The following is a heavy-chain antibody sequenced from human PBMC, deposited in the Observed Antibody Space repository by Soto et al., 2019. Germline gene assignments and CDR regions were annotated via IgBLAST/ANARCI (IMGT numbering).Heavy chain of an antibody. D-gene: IGHD5-12*01. V-gene: IGHV1-69*12. CDR2: IIPIFGTT. Sequence: QVQLVQSGAEVKMPGSSVKVSCKASGGTFSNYAISWVRQAPGQGLEWVGGIIPIFGTTNFAQKFQGRVTITADESTTTAYMELSGLRSEDTAVYYCARDGGRDGYFGNWLDPWGQGTLVTVSS. CDR3: ARDGGRDGYFGNWLDP. J-gene: IGHJ5*02. CDR1: GGTFSNYA.